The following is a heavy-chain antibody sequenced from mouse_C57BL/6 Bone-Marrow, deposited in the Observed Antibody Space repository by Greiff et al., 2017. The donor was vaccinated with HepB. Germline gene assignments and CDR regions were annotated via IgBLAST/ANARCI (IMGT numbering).Heavy chain of an antibody. J-gene: IGHJ3*01. Sequence: VHLVESGAELARPGASVKMSCKASGYTFTSYTMHWVKQRPGQGLEWIGYINPSSGYTKYNQKFKDKATLTADKSSSTAYMQLSSLTSEDSAVYYCAREGLRRRVWFAYWGQGTLVTVSA. CDR3: AREGLRRRVWFAY. CDR1: GYTFTSYT. D-gene: IGHD2-4*01. CDR2: INPSSGYT. V-gene: IGHV1-4*01.